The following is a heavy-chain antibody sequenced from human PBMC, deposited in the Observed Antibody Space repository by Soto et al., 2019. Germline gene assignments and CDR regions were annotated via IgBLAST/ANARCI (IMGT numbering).Heavy chain of an antibody. J-gene: IGHJ6*02. D-gene: IGHD3-10*02. V-gene: IGHV4-31*03. CDR1: GGSISSGGYY. CDR2: IYYSGST. CDR3: ARCSGSLPYYYGMDV. Sequence: PSETLSLTCTVSGGSISSGGYYWSWIRQHPGKGLEWIGYIYYSGSTYYNPSLKSRVTISVDTSKNQFSLKLSSVTAADTAVYYCARCSGSLPYYYGMDVWGQATTVTVSS.